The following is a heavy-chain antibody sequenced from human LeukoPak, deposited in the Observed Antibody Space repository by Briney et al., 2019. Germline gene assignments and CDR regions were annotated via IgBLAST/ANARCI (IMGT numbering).Heavy chain of an antibody. D-gene: IGHD2-2*01. CDR2: INAGNGNT. V-gene: IGHV1-3*01. Sequence: ASVKVSCKASGYTFTSYAMHWVRQAPGQRPEWMGWINAGNGNTKYSQKFQGRVTITRDTSASTAYMELRILRSEDTAVYYCARGRYCSSTSCYNWFDPWGQGTLVTVSS. CDR3: ARGRYCSSTSCYNWFDP. CDR1: GYTFTSYA. J-gene: IGHJ5*02.